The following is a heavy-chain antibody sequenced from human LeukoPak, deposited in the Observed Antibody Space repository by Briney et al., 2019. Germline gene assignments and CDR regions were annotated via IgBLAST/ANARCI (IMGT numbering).Heavy chain of an antibody. D-gene: IGHD2-15*01. J-gene: IGHJ4*02. CDR1: GFTFSTYA. CDR3: ARERDCGRFSCGAYYFES. CDR2: IGGSDGRT. Sequence: GGSLRLSCAASGFTFSTYAMSWVRQAPGKGLEWVSLIGGSDGRTRYADSVKGRFTISRDNSKNTLYLEMNSLRAEDTAVYFCARERDCGRFSCGAYYFESWGQGSLVTVSS. V-gene: IGHV3-23*01.